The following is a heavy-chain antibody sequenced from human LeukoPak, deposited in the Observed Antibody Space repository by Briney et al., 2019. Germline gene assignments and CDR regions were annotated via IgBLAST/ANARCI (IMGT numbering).Heavy chain of an antibody. Sequence: PGGSLRLSCAASGFTFSSYAMHWVRQAPGKGLEWVAFIRYDGSNKYHADSVKGRFTISRDNSKNTLYLQMNSLRAEDTAVYYCAKDGPRYSSGWYFDYWGQGTLVTVSS. CDR3: AKDGPRYSSGWYFDY. CDR2: IRYDGSNK. J-gene: IGHJ4*02. V-gene: IGHV3-30*02. D-gene: IGHD6-19*01. CDR1: GFTFSSYA.